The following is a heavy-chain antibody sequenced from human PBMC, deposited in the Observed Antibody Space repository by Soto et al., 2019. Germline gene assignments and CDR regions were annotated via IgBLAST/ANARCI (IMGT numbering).Heavy chain of an antibody. Sequence: QLQLQESGSGLVKPSQTLSLTCAVSGGSISSGGYSWSWIRQPPGKGLEWIGYIYDSGSTYYNPSLNSRVTIPVDTSTNQFSLRLTSMSAADTATYACARGGVVAAVDYWGQGILVTVSS. D-gene: IGHD2-15*01. CDR1: GGSISSGGYS. J-gene: IGHJ4*02. CDR3: ARGGVVAAVDY. CDR2: IYDSGST. V-gene: IGHV4-30-2*01.